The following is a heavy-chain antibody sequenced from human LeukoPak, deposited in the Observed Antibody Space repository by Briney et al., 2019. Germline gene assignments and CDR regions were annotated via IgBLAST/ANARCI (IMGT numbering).Heavy chain of an antibody. CDR2: ISGSDGST. D-gene: IGHD6-13*01. Sequence: GGSLRLSCAASGFTFSNYAMSWVRQAPGKGLEWVSAISGSDGSTWYADSVKGRFTISRDNAKNSLYLQMDSLRAEDTAVYYCARVRWLSAAGTEGNFDYWGQGTLGTVSS. V-gene: IGHV3-23*01. CDR1: GFTFSNYA. J-gene: IGHJ4*02. CDR3: ARVRWLSAAGTEGNFDY.